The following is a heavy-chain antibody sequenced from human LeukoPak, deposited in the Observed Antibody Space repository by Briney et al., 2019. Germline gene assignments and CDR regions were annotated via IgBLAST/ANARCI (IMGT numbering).Heavy chain of an antibody. V-gene: IGHV4-59*03. CDR3: SRKGGILDAFDI. Sequence: SETLSLTCTVSGGSMNNYYWNWIRQPPGKGLEWVGFMYYSGSSLYDPSLKSRVTISVDTSKNQFSLKLTSLTAADTAVYYCSRKGGILDAFDIWGQGTMVTVSS. D-gene: IGHD2-15*01. CDR2: MYYSGSS. J-gene: IGHJ3*02. CDR1: GGSMNNYY.